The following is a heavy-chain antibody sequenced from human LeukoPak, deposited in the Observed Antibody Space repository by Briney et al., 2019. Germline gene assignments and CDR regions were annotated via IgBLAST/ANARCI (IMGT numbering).Heavy chain of an antibody. D-gene: IGHD1-26*01. CDR2: ISAYDGET. V-gene: IGHV1-18*01. CDR3: ARGGKNYFDF. Sequence: ASVKVSCKASGYSFTSYGISWVREAPGRGLEWVGYISAYDGETRYAQKFQGRVTLTTDTSTGTVYMEMRRLRSDDTAVYYCARGGKNYFDFWGQGTLVTVSS. CDR1: GYSFTSYG. J-gene: IGHJ4*02.